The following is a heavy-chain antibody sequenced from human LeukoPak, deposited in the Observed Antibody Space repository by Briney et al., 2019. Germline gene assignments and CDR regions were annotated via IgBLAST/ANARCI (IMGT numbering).Heavy chain of an antibody. CDR2: INPNSGGT. V-gene: IGHV1-2*02. Sequence: ASVKVSCEAYGNTFTSYGISWVRQAPGQGLEWMGWINPNSGGTNYAQKFQGRVTMTRDTSISTAYMELSRLRSDDTAVYYCARDREAARRSNWFDPWGQGTLVTVSS. D-gene: IGHD6-6*01. CDR1: GNTFTSYG. J-gene: IGHJ5*02. CDR3: ARDREAARRSNWFDP.